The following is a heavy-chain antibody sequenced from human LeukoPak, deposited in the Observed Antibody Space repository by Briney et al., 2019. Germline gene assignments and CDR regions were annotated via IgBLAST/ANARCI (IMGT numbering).Heavy chain of an antibody. V-gene: IGHV3-53*01. CDR3: ARAPRMVHFDY. Sequence: GGSLRLSCAASGVIVSSNYMTWVRQAPGKGLKWVSVLYSGGSTYYADSVKGRFTISRDNSKNTLYLQMNSLRAEDTAVYYCARAPRMVHFDYWGQGALVTVSS. CDR2: LYSGGST. CDR1: GVIVSSNY. J-gene: IGHJ4*02. D-gene: IGHD6-13*01.